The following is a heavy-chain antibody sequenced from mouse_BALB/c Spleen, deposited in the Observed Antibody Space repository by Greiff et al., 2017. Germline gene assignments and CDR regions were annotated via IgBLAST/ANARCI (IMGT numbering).Heavy chain of an antibody. Sequence: EVMLVESGGGLVQPGGSLRLSCATSGFTFTDYYMSWVRQPPGQALEWLGFIRNKANGYTTEYSASVKGRFTISRDNSQSILYLQMNTLRAEDSATYYCARDDYGSRGAMDYWGQGTSVTVSS. CDR3: ARDDYGSRGAMDY. CDR1: GFTFTDYY. CDR2: IRNKANGYTT. D-gene: IGHD1-1*01. J-gene: IGHJ4*01. V-gene: IGHV7-3*02.